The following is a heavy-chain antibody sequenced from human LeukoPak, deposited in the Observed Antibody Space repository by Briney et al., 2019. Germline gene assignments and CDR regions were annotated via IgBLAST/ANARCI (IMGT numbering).Heavy chain of an antibody. CDR1: GFTFSSYS. Sequence: SGGSLRLSCAASGFTFSSYSMNWVRQAPGKGLEWVSAISGSGGSTHYADSVKGRFTISRDNSKNTLYLQMNSLRAEDTAVYYCAKSVALVLLLGYWGQGTLVTVSS. CDR3: AKSVALVLLLGY. J-gene: IGHJ4*02. V-gene: IGHV3-23*01. D-gene: IGHD3-10*01. CDR2: ISGSGGST.